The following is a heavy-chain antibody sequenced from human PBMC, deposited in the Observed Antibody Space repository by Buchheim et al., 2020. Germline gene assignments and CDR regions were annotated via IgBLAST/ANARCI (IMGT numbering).Heavy chain of an antibody. J-gene: IGHJ4*02. CDR2: ISGDSSYT. CDR3: AREGNGVWYEK. V-gene: IGHV3-11*06. CDR1: GFTFSDSY. Sequence: QVQLVESGGGLVKPGGSLRLSCAASGFTFSDSYMSWIRQAPGKGLEWVSSISGDSSYTNYAVSVKGRFTISRDNAENSMYLQMNSLRAEDTAVYYCAREGNGVWYEKWGQGTL. D-gene: IGHD2-8*01.